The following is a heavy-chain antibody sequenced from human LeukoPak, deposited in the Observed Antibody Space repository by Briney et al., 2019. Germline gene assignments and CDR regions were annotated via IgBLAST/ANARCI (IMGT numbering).Heavy chain of an antibody. V-gene: IGHV3-30*04. J-gene: IGHJ4*02. Sequence: PGRSLRLSCAASGFTFSSYAMHWVRQAPGKGLEWVAVISYDGSNKYYADSVKGRFTISRDNSKNTLYLQMNSLRAEDTAVYYCARDEGGDYYYDSSGLPDYWGQGTLVTASS. CDR2: ISYDGSNK. CDR3: ARDEGGDYYYDSSGLPDY. CDR1: GFTFSSYA. D-gene: IGHD3-22*01.